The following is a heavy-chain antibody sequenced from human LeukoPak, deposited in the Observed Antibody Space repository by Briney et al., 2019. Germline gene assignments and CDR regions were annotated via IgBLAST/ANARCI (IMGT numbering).Heavy chain of an antibody. CDR1: GFTFSSYA. V-gene: IGHV3-30-3*01. CDR2: ISYDGSNK. CDR3: AKDSSYSSSWFQG. D-gene: IGHD6-13*01. Sequence: GGSLRLSCAASGFTFSSYALHWVRQAPGKGLEWVAVISYDGSNKYCADSVKGRFTISRGNSKNTLYLQMNSLRAEDTAVYYCAKDSSYSSSWFQGWGQGTLVTVSS. J-gene: IGHJ4*02.